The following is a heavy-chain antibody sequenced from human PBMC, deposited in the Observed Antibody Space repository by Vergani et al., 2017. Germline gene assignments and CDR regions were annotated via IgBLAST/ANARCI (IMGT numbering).Heavy chain of an antibody. V-gene: IGHV1-69*13. D-gene: IGHD3-9*01. CDR1: GYTFTDYY. CDR2: IIPIFGTA. CDR3: ARDHYDILTGSQYWYFDL. J-gene: IGHJ2*01. Sequence: VQLVQSGAEVKKPGATVKISCKVSGYTFTDYYMHWVRQAPGQGLEWMGGIIPIFGTANYAQKFQGRVTITADESTSTAYMELSSLRSEDTAIFYCARDHYDILTGSQYWYFDLWGRGTLVTVSS.